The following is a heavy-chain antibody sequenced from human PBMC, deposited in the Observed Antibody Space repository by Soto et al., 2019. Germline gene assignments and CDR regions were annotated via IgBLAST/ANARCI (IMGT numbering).Heavy chain of an antibody. V-gene: IGHV3-66*01. CDR2: IYSGGST. J-gene: IGHJ6*03. Sequence: GGSLRLSCAASGFTVSSNYMSWVRQAPGKGLEWVSVIYSGGSTYYADSVKGRFTISRDNSKNTLYLQMNSLRAEDTAVYYCAVRAAAGIYYYYYYMDVWGKGTTVTVSS. CDR1: GFTVSSNY. D-gene: IGHD6-13*01. CDR3: AVRAAAGIYYYYYYMDV.